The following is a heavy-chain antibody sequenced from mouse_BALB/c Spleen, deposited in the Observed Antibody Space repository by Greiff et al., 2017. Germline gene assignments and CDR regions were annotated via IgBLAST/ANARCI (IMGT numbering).Heavy chain of an antibody. J-gene: IGHJ3*01. CDR3: TSNDYDGPWFAY. D-gene: IGHD2-4*01. Sequence: VQLQQSGAELVRPGASVTLSCKASGYTFTDYEMHWVKQTPVHGLEWIGAIDPETGGTAYNQKFKGKATLTADKSSSTAYMAHRSLTSEDSAVYYSTSNDYDGPWFAYWGQGTLVTVSA. V-gene: IGHV1-15*01. CDR2: IDPETGGT. CDR1: GYTFTDYE.